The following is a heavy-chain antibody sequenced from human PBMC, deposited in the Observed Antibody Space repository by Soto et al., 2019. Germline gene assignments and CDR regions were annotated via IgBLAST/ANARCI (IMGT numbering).Heavy chain of an antibody. V-gene: IGHV1-18*04. Sequence: QVQLVQSGAEVKKPGASVKVSCKASGYTFTSYGISWVRQAPGQGLEWMGWISAYNGNTNYAQKLQGRVTMTTDTSTSPAYMELRRRRSDDTAVYYCASFRDNWNYVHYGMDVWGQGTTVTVSS. CDR3: ASFRDNWNYVHYGMDV. CDR1: GYTFTSYG. D-gene: IGHD1-7*01. CDR2: ISAYNGNT. J-gene: IGHJ6*02.